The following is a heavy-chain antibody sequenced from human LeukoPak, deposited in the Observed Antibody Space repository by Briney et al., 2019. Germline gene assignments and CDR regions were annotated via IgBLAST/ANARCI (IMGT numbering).Heavy chain of an antibody. J-gene: IGHJ4*02. Sequence: APVKVSCTASGYTFTSFDITWVRQAPGQGLEWMAWISPYNGNTFHAQKLQGRVTMTTDTSTSTAYMELRSLRSDDTAMYYCARHGGLGNFFDLDYWGQGTLVTVSS. CDR2: ISPYNGNT. D-gene: IGHD3-16*01. CDR1: GYTFTSFD. CDR3: ARHGGLGNFFDLDY. V-gene: IGHV1-18*04.